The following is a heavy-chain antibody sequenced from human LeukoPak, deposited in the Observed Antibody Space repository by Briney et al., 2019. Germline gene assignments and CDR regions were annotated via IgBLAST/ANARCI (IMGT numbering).Heavy chain of an antibody. Sequence: SETLSLTCTVSGGSISSSSYYWGWIRQPPGKGLEWIGSIYYSGSTYYDPSLKSRVAISVDTSKNLFSLKLSSVTAADTAVYYCARVQRPLDGADYWGQGTLVTVSS. CDR3: ARVQRPLDGADY. D-gene: IGHD1-1*01. CDR1: GGSISSSSYY. V-gene: IGHV4-39*07. J-gene: IGHJ4*02. CDR2: IYYSGST.